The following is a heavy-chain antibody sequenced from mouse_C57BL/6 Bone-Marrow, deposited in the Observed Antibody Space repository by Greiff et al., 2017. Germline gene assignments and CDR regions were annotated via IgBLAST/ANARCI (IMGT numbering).Heavy chain of an antibody. V-gene: IGHV5-6*01. Sequence: EVKGVESGGDLVKPGGSLKLSCAASGFTFSSYGMSWVRQTPDKRLEWVATISSGGSYTYYPDSVKGRFPISRDNAKNTQYLQMSSLKSGNTTMDYCARGYDRWYFDVGGTGTTVTVSS. CDR1: GFTFSSYG. D-gene: IGHD2-3*01. J-gene: IGHJ1*03. CDR3: ARGYDRWYFDV. CDR2: ISSGGSYT.